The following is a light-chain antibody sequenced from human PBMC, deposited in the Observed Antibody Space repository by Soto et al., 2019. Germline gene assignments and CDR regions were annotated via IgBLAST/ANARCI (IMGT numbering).Light chain of an antibody. CDR2: DVS. CDR3: CSYAGLYVV. V-gene: IGLV2-23*02. CDR1: SSDVGGYDL. J-gene: IGLJ2*01. Sequence: QSALTQPASVSGSPGQPITISCTGTSSDVGGYDLVSGYQRHPGKAPKLIIYDVSKRPSGVPDRFSGSKSGNTASLTISGLQAEDEADYYCCSYAGLYVVFGGGTKLTVL.